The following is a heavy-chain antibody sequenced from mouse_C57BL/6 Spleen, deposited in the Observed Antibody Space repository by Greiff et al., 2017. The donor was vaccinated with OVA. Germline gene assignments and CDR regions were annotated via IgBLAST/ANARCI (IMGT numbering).Heavy chain of an antibody. CDR1: GYTFTDYN. V-gene: IGHV1-18*01. J-gene: IGHJ3*01. CDR3: ARMVAGTFAY. D-gene: IGHD1-1*02. CDR2: INPNNGGT. Sequence: VQLQQSGPELVKPGASVKISCKASGYTFTDYNMDWVKQSHGKSLEWIGDINPNNGGTIYNQKFKGKATLTVDKSSSTAYMELRSLTSEDTASYYCARMVAGTFAYWGQGTLVTVSA.